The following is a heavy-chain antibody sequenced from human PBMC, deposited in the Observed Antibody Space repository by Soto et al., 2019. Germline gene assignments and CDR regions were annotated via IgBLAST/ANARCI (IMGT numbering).Heavy chain of an antibody. V-gene: IGHV1-69*04. CDR2: IIPILGIA. CDR1: GGTFSSYT. CDR3: ARDGSLYYFDY. Sequence: SVKVSCKASGGTFSSYTISWVRQAPGQGLEWMGRIIPILGIANYAQKFQGRVTITADKSTSTAYMELSSLRSEDTAVYYCARDGSLYYFDYWGQGTLVTVSS. J-gene: IGHJ4*02.